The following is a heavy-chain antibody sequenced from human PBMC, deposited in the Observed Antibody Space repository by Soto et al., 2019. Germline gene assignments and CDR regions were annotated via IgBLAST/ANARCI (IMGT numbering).Heavy chain of an antibody. J-gene: IGHJ4*02. Sequence: QVQLEQSGSEVKKSGSSVKVSCKASGYSFSSHAITWVRQAPGQGLEWMGGIIPVFGTPSYAQKFQSRVTISADKSTNTSYLELRSLRSEDTAVYYCARGGALSTSWYWGDGLDSWGQGTQVTVSS. CDR2: IIPVFGTP. CDR3: ARGGALSTSWYWGDGLDS. D-gene: IGHD6-13*01. CDR1: GYSFSSHA. V-gene: IGHV1-69*06.